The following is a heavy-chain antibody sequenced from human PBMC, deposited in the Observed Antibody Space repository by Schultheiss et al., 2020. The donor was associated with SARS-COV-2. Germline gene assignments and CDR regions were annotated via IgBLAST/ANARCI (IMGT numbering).Heavy chain of an antibody. Sequence: ETLSLTCAASGFTFSSYAMSWVRQAPGKGLEWVSAISGSGGSTYYADSVKGRFTISRDNSKNTLYLQMNSLRAEDTAVYYCARDQSYSGYDLDAFDIWGQGTMVTVSS. J-gene: IGHJ3*02. D-gene: IGHD5-12*01. CDR1: GFTFSSYA. V-gene: IGHV3-23*01. CDR3: ARDQSYSGYDLDAFDI. CDR2: ISGSGGST.